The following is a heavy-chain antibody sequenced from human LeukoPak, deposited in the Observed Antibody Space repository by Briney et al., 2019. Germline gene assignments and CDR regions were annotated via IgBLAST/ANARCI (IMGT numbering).Heavy chain of an antibody. Sequence: PGGTLRLSCAASGFTFSSDGMGWVRRAPGKGRECGSAISGSGGSTYYADSVKGRFTISRDNSKNTLYLQMHSPRAEDTAVYSCAKDTGAYYDILPGYSRPQPLDSWGQGTLVTVSS. CDR1: GFTFSSDG. J-gene: IGHJ4*02. CDR3: AKDTGAYYDILPGYSRPQPLDS. V-gene: IGHV3-23*01. CDR2: ISGSGGST. D-gene: IGHD3-9*01.